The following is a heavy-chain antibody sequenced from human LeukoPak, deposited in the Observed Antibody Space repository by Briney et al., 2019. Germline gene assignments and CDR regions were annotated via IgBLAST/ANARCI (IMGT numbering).Heavy chain of an antibody. CDR3: ARALKDLRRRIGGTTTFEYYYYMDV. V-gene: IGHV3-48*03. CDR1: GFTFSSYE. J-gene: IGHJ6*03. D-gene: IGHD1-26*01. CDR2: ISSSGSTI. Sequence: GGSLRLSCAASGFTFSSYEMNWVRQAPGKGLEWVSYISSSGSTIYYADSVKGRFTISRDNAKNSLYLQMNSLRAEDTAVYYCARALKDLRRRIGGTTTFEYYYYMDVWGKGTRSSSP.